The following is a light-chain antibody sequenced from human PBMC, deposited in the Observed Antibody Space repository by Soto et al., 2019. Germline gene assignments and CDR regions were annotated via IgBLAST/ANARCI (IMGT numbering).Light chain of an antibody. J-gene: IGKJ5*01. Sequence: EIVLTQSPATLSLSPGERATLSCRASQSVSSYLAWYQQKPGQAPRLLISDASNRATDIPVRFSGSGSGTDFTLTISSLEPEDFAVYYCQQRVNWPSITFGQGTRLEIK. CDR1: QSVSSY. CDR3: QQRVNWPSIT. CDR2: DAS. V-gene: IGKV3-11*01.